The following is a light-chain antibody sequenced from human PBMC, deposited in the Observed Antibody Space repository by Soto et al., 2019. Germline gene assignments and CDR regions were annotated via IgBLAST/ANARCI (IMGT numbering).Light chain of an antibody. Sequence: DIQMTQSPSTLSTSVGDRVTITCRASQIISSWLAWYQQKPGKAPKLLIYKASSLESGVPSRFSGSGSGTEFTLTISSLQPDEFATYYCQQYNSYSPAFGGGTKVEIK. CDR1: QIISSW. V-gene: IGKV1-5*03. J-gene: IGKJ4*01. CDR2: KAS. CDR3: QQYNSYSPA.